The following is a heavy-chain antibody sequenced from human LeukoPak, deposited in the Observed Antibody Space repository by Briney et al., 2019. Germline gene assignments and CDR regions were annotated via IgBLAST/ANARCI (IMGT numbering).Heavy chain of an antibody. CDR3: ARHSGSH. D-gene: IGHD1-26*01. J-gene: IGHJ4*02. CDR2: LYAGGST. Sequence: GGSLRLSCADSGFPVSSNYMTWVRQAPGKGLQGVSVLYAGGSTYYTDSVKGRFTISRDDSKNTLYLQMNSLRAEDTAVYYCARHSGSHWGQGTLVTVSS. V-gene: IGHV3-66*04. CDR1: GFPVSSNY.